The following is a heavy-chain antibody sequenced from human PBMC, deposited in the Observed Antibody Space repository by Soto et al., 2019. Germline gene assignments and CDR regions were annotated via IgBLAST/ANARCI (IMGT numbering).Heavy chain of an antibody. Sequence: SETLSLTCTVSGGSISSYYWSWIRQPPGKGLEWIGYIYYSGSTNYNPSLKSRVTISVDTSKNQFSLKLSSVTAADTAVYYCATYYDSSGYYYFDYWGQGTLVTVSS. V-gene: IGHV4-59*08. CDR2: IYYSGST. D-gene: IGHD3-22*01. CDR3: ATYYDSSGYYYFDY. J-gene: IGHJ4*02. CDR1: GGSISSYY.